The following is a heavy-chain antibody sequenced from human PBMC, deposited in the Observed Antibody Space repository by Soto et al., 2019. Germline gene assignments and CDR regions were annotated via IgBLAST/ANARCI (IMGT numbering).Heavy chain of an antibody. V-gene: IGHV3-7*03. CDR2: IPQDGVDG. Sequence: GGSLRLSCEVSGFTFSMYSMSWVRQSPGKGLEWVAKIPQDGVDGHYADSVKGRFTISRDNGKNSLYLQLNNLRAEDTAVYYCARDHLILPAHDFFYGSDVWGRGATVTVS. J-gene: IGHJ6*02. D-gene: IGHD2-21*02. CDR3: ARDHLILPAHDFFYGSDV. CDR1: GFTFSMYS.